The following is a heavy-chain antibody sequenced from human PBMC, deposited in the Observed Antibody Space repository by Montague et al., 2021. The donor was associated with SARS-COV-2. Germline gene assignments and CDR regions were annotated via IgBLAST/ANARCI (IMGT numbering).Heavy chain of an antibody. CDR3: VYRDYYYYYGMDV. J-gene: IGHJ6*02. Sequence: SETLSLTCAVPGGSINSSNWRSCVRPPPTKRLRMLGEIYHRRSTNYNPSLRSRVTISVDKSKNQFSLKLSSVTAADTAVYYCVYRDYYYYYGMDVWGQGTPVTVSS. CDR1: GGSINSSNW. CDR2: IYHRRST. D-gene: IGHD5-12*01. V-gene: IGHV4-4*02.